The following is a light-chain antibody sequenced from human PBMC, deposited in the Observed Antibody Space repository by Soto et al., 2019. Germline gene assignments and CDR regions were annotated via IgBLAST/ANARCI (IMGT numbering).Light chain of an antibody. J-gene: IGKJ3*01. Sequence: DIQLTQSPFSLSASLGDRVTITCRASENIDNYLNWYRQKPGEAPELLIYSASRLQRGVPARFSGGGSGTGFSLTISSPQSDDFATYYCQQSYSVPSFGPGTRVDMK. CDR2: SAS. CDR1: ENIDNY. V-gene: IGKV1-39*01. CDR3: QQSYSVPS.